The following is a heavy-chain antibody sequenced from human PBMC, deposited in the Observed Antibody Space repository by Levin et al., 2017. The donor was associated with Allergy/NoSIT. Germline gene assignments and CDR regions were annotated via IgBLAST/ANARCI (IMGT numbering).Heavy chain of an antibody. D-gene: IGHD1-26*01. V-gene: IGHV1-2*02. J-gene: IGHJ5*02. CDR2: IDPNSGDT. CDR3: ARGGLVGVDDPLYKRFDP. Sequence: GESLKISCKASGYTFTGHYIHWVRQAPGQGLEWMAWIDPNSGDTEYAQKFQGRVTLTRDTSITTVYMELSSLGSDDTAVYYCARGGLVGVDDPLYKRFDPWGQGALATVSS. CDR1: GYTFTGHY.